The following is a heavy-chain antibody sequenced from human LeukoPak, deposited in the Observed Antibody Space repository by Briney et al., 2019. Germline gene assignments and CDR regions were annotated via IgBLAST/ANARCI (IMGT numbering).Heavy chain of an antibody. D-gene: IGHD5-12*01. V-gene: IGHV3-43*02. Sequence: GGSLRLSCAASGFTFDDYAMHWVRQAPGKGLEWVSLISGDGGSTYYADSVKGRFTISRDNSKNSLYLQMNSLRAEDTAVYYCAKDAYPIHDLVATIPNYFDYWGQGTLVTVSS. CDR2: ISGDGGST. CDR3: AKDAYPIHDLVATIPNYFDY. CDR1: GFTFDDYA. J-gene: IGHJ4*02.